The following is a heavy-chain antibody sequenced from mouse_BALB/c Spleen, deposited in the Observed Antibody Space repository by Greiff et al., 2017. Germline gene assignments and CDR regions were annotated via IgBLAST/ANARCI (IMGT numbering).Heavy chain of an antibody. J-gene: IGHJ3*01. CDR1: GFTFSSYT. Sequence: EVMLVESGGGLVQPGGSLKLSCAASGFTFSSYTMSWVRQTPEKRLEWVAYISNGGGSTYYPDTVKGRFTISRDNAKNTLYLQMSSLKSEDTAMYYCARHGVVFAYWCQGTLVTVSA. D-gene: IGHD1-1*01. V-gene: IGHV5-12-2*01. CDR3: ARHGVVFAY. CDR2: ISNGGGST.